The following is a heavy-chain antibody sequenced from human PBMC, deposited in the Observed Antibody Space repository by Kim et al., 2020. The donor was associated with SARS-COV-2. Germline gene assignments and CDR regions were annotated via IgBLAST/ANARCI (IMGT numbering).Heavy chain of an antibody. V-gene: IGHV4-34*01. Sequence: SETLSLTCAVYGGSFSGYYWSWIRQPPGKGLEWIGEINHSGSTNYNPSLKSRVTISVDTSKNQFSLKLSSMTAADTAVYYCARRIRLREWFDPWGQGTLVTVSS. CDR3: ARRIRLREWFDP. D-gene: IGHD1-26*01. CDR1: GGSFSGYY. CDR2: INHSGST. J-gene: IGHJ5*02.